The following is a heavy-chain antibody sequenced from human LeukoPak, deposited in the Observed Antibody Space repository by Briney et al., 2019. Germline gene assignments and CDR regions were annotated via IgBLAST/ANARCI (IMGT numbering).Heavy chain of an antibody. CDR1: GGSISSGGYY. CDR3: ARAKSRITMIVVASGDRAAWFDP. D-gene: IGHD3-22*01. J-gene: IGHJ5*02. CDR2: IYYSGST. Sequence: SETLSLTCTVSGGSISSGGYYWSWIRQHPGKGLEWIGYIYYSGSTYYNPSLKSRVIISVDTSKNQFSLKLSSVTAADTAVYYCARAKSRITMIVVASGDRAAWFDPWGQGTLVTVSS. V-gene: IGHV4-31*03.